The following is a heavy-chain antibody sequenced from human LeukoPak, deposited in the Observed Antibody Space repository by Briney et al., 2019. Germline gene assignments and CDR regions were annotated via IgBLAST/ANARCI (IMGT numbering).Heavy chain of an antibody. V-gene: IGHV3-11*01. CDR3: ARSLRYYYDSSGYDYYYYYYMDV. CDR2: ISSSGSTI. D-gene: IGHD3-22*01. Sequence: PGGSLRLSCAASGFTFSDYYMSWIRQAPGKGLEWVSYISSSGSTIYYADSVKGRFTISRDNAKNSLYLQMNSLRAEDTAVYYCARSLRYYYDSSGYDYYYYYYMDVWGKGTTVTIPS. CDR1: GFTFSDYY. J-gene: IGHJ6*03.